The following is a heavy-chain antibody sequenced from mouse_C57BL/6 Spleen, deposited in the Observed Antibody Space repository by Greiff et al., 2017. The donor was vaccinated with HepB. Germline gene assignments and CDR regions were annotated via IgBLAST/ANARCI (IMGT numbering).Heavy chain of an antibody. Sequence: EVQLMESEGGLVQPGRSMKLSCTASGFTFSDYYMAWVRQVPEKGLEWVANINYDGSSTYYLDSLKSRFIISRDNAKNILYLQMSSLKSEDTATYYCARVITTVYAMDYWGQGTSVTVSS. V-gene: IGHV5-16*01. J-gene: IGHJ4*01. CDR2: INYDGSST. D-gene: IGHD1-2*01. CDR3: ARVITTVYAMDY. CDR1: GFTFSDYY.